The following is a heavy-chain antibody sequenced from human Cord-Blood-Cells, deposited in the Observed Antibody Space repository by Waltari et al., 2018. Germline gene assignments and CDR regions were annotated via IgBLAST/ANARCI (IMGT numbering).Heavy chain of an antibody. CDR3: SRQLGREGFDY. J-gene: IGHJ4*02. CDR2: IYYSGVT. CDR1: GGSISSSSYY. V-gene: IGHV4-39*01. D-gene: IGHD7-27*01. Sequence: QLQLQESGPGLVKPSETLSLTCTISGGSISSSSYYWGWIRQPPGKGLEWIGSIYYSGVTYFNPSLMSRVTISVDTSKIQFSLMLSSVTAADTAVYYCSRQLGREGFDYWGQGTLVTVSS.